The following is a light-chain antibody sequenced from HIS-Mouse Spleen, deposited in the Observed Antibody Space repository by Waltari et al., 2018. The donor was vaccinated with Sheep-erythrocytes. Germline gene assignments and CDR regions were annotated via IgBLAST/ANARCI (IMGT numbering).Light chain of an antibody. CDR3: CSYAGSYNHV. CDR2: DVS. Sequence: QSALTQPRSVSGSPGQSVTISCTGTSSDVGGYNYVSWYQQHPGKAPKRMISDVSKRPLGVPDRFAGSKSGNTASLTISGLQAEDEADYYCCSYAGSYNHVFATGTKVTVL. V-gene: IGLV2-11*01. J-gene: IGLJ1*01. CDR1: SSDVGGYNY.